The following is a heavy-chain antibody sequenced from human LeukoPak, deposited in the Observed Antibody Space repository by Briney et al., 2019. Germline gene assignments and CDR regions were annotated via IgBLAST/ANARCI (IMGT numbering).Heavy chain of an antibody. J-gene: IGHJ4*02. V-gene: IGHV3-30*03. CDR3: AREGSGAQFDY. CDR2: ISYDGRNT. CDR1: GFTFSGSW. D-gene: IGHD2-15*01. Sequence: GGSLRLSCAASGFTFSGSWMHWVRQAPGKGLEWLAVISYDGRNTYYADSVKGRFTISRDNPKNTLYLQMNGLRAEDTAVFYCAREGSGAQFDYWGQGTLVTVSS.